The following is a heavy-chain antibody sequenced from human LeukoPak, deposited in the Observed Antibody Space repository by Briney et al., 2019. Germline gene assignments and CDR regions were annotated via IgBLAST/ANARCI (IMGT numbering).Heavy chain of an antibody. CDR1: GGSISSYY. Sequence: SETLSLTCTVSGGSISSYYWSWIRQPPGKGLKWIGYIYYSGSTNYNPSLKSRVTISVDTSKNQFSLKLSSVTAADTAVYYCARLFPDYDILTGFPLYYFDYWGQGTLVTVSS. J-gene: IGHJ4*02. CDR3: ARLFPDYDILTGFPLYYFDY. D-gene: IGHD3-9*01. CDR2: IYYSGST. V-gene: IGHV4-59*08.